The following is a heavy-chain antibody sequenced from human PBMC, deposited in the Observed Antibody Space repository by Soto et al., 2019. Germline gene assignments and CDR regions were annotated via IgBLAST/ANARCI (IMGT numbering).Heavy chain of an antibody. D-gene: IGHD2-15*01. CDR3: ASEKGGGSASGAFDI. Sequence: PGGPLRLSCAASGFTVSSNYMSWVRQAPGKGLEWVSVIYSGGSTYYADSVKGRFTISRDNSKNTLYLQMNSLRAEDTAVYYCASEKGGGSASGAFDIWGQGTMVTVSS. CDR2: IYSGGST. V-gene: IGHV3-53*01. CDR1: GFTVSSNY. J-gene: IGHJ3*02.